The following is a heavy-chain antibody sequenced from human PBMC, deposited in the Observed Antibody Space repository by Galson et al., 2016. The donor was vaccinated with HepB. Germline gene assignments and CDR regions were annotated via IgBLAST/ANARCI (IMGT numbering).Heavy chain of an antibody. CDR3: TRAFHDYVWGNFSPRKFDP. D-gene: IGHD3-16*01. J-gene: IGHJ5*02. CDR1: GGTISSSYW. V-gene: IGHV4-4*02. Sequence: SETLSLTCVVSGGTISSSYWWTWVRQSPEKGLEWIGEIYHSGNTNYNPSLKSRVVFSVDKSNNQFSLTLTSVTVADTAVYYCTRAFHDYVWGNFSPRKFDPWGQGILVTVSS. CDR2: IYHSGNT.